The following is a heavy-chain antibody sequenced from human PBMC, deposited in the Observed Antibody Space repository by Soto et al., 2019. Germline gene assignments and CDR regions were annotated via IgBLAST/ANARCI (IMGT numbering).Heavy chain of an antibody. V-gene: IGHV4-39*01. Sequence: SETLSLTCTVSGGSISISSYYWCWIRHPPGKGLEWIGSIYYSGSTYYNPSLKSRVTISVDTSKNQFSLKLSSVTAADTAVYYCARLRYFGYGSGSHFAFDIWGQGTMVTVSS. D-gene: IGHD3-10*01. CDR3: ARLRYFGYGSGSHFAFDI. CDR2: IYYSGST. CDR1: GGSISISSYY. J-gene: IGHJ3*02.